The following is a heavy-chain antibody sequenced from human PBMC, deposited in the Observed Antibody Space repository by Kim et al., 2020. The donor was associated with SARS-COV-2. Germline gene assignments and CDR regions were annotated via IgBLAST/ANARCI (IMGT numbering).Heavy chain of an antibody. CDR3: ARGSGWAFDY. D-gene: IGHD6-19*01. CDR2: NT. Sequence: NTKVSQKFQGRVTITGDTSASTAYMELTSLRSEDTAIYYCARGSGWAFDYWGQGTLVTVAS. V-gene: IGHV1-3*01. J-gene: IGHJ4*02.